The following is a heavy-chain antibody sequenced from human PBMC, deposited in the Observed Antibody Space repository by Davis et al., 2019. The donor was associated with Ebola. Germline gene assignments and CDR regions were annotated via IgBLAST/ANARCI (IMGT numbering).Heavy chain of an antibody. CDR3: AKFPQYDSSGYYYGSGY. D-gene: IGHD3-22*01. CDR1: GFTFSSYA. J-gene: IGHJ4*02. V-gene: IGHV3-23*01. Sequence: GESLRLSCAASGFTFSSYAMSWVRQAPGKGLEWVSAISGSGGSTYYADSVKGRFTISRDNSKNTLYLQMNSLRAEDTAVYYCAKFPQYDSSGYYYGSGYWGQGTLVTVSS. CDR2: ISGSGGST.